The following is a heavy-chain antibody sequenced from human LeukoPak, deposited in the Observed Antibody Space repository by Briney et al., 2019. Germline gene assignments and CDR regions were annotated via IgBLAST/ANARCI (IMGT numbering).Heavy chain of an antibody. V-gene: IGHV3-23*01. CDR1: GFTFSSYW. Sequence: QPGGSLRLSCVASGFTFSSYWMSWVRQAPGKGLEWVSAISGSGSNTYYADSVKGRFSISRDNSKNIVYLQMNTLRAEDTAIYYCAKFGIVGATIGFDYWGQGTLVTVSS. CDR3: AKFGIVGATIGFDY. D-gene: IGHD1-26*01. J-gene: IGHJ4*02. CDR2: ISGSGSNT.